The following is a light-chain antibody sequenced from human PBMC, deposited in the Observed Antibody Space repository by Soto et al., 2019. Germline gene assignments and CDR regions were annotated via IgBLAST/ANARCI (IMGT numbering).Light chain of an antibody. J-gene: IGLJ1*01. CDR1: SSDVGGYNY. V-gene: IGLV2-14*01. CDR2: DVT. Sequence: LTQPASVSGSPGQSITISCTGTSSDVGGYNYVSWYQQYPGKAPKVMIYDVTNRPSGVSNRFSGSRSGNTASLTISGLQAEDEADYYCCSFTTSSTYVFGTGTKVTVL. CDR3: CSFTTSSTYV.